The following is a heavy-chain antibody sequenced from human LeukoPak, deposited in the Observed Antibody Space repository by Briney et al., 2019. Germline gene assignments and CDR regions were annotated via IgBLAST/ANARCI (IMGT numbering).Heavy chain of an antibody. V-gene: IGHV4-59*01. Sequence: SETLSLTCTVSGGSISSYYWSWIRQPPGKGLEWIGYIYYSGSTNYNLSLKSRVTISVDTSKNQLSLKLSSVTAADTAVYYCARDRYYYDSSGYRLVGFDYWGQGTLVTVSS. CDR2: IYYSGST. CDR3: ARDRYYYDSSGYRLVGFDY. CDR1: GGSISSYY. J-gene: IGHJ4*02. D-gene: IGHD3-22*01.